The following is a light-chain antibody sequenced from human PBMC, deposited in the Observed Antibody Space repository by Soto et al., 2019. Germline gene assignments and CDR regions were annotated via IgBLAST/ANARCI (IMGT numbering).Light chain of an antibody. CDR2: EVT. CDR1: SSDVGGYNY. CDR3: GSYTTSSTWV. V-gene: IGLV2-14*01. J-gene: IGLJ3*02. Sequence: QSALTQPASVSGSPGQSITISCTGTSSDVGGYNYVSWYQQHPGKAPKLMIYEVTKRPSGVSDRFSGSKSGNTASLTISGLQAEDEADYYCGSYTTSSTWVFGGGTKLTVL.